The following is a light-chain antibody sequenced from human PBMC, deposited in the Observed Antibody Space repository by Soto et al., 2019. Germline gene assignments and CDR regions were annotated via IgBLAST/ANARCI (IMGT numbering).Light chain of an antibody. J-gene: IGLJ2*01. Sequence: QSALTQPASVSGSPGQSITISCTGTSSDVGGYNYVSWYQQHSGKAPKLMIYDVSNRPSGVSYRFSGSKSGNTASLTISGLQAEDEADYYRSSYTTSSTRVFGGGTKLTVL. V-gene: IGLV2-14*01. CDR3: SSYTTSSTRV. CDR2: DVS. CDR1: SSDVGGYNY.